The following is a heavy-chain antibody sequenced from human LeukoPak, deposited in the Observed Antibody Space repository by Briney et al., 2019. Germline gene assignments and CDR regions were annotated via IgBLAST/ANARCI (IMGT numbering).Heavy chain of an antibody. V-gene: IGHV3-30*04. CDR3: ARVKNYYDSSGYYGSD. CDR1: GFTFSSYA. CDR2: ISYDGSNK. J-gene: IGHJ4*02. Sequence: GGSLRLSCAASGFTFSSYAMHWVRQAPGKGLEWVAVISYDGSNKYYADSVKGRFTISRDNSKNSLYLQMNSLRAEDTAVYYCARVKNYYDSSGYYGSDWGQGTPVTVSS. D-gene: IGHD3-22*01.